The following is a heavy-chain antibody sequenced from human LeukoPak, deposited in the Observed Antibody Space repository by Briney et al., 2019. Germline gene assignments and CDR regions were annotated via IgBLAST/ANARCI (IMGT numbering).Heavy chain of an antibody. CDR1: GFTFSSYA. J-gene: IGHJ4*02. CDR3: AKDDSYYPPQQKIEQQAY. CDR2: ISGSGGST. V-gene: IGHV3-23*01. Sequence: GGSLRLSCAASGFTFSSYAMSWIRQPPGKGLEWVSAISGSGGSTYYADSVKGRFTISRDNSKNTLYLQMNSLRAEDTAVYYCAKDDSYYPPQQKIEQQAYWGQGTLVTVSS. D-gene: IGHD5-18*01.